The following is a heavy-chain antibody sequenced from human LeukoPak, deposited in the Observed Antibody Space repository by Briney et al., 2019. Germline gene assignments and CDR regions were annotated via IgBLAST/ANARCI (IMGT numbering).Heavy chain of an antibody. CDR2: ADYSGGT. J-gene: IGHJ4*02. Sequence: SETLSLTCTVSGDSFTSVTDYWAWIRQPPGKGLEWIATADYSGGTCYNPSLESRVAISADMAKNQISLQLTSVTGADTAVYYCAGERGEEYSSGWYKTNFFYNWGQGIRVTVSS. CDR1: GDSFTSVTDY. CDR3: AGERGEEYSSGWYKTNFFYN. V-gene: IGHV4-39*07. D-gene: IGHD6-19*01.